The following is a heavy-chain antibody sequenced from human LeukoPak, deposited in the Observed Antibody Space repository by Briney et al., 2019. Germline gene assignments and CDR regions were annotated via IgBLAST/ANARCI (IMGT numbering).Heavy chain of an antibody. CDR2: IYSGGST. CDR1: GFTFSRNY. Sequence: AGSLRLSCAASGFTFSRNYMSWVRQAPGKGLEWASFIYSGGSTSYDYSETGRFTISRDNSKNTPYLQMNSLRDEDTAVYYCARGVGRREGTLDIWGQGTLVTVSS. J-gene: IGHJ4*02. V-gene: IGHV3-66*01. D-gene: IGHD1-26*01. CDR3: ARGVGRREGTLDI.